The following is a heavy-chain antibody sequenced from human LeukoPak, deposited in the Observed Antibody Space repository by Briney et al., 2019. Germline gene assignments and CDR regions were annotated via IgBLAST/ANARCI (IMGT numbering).Heavy chain of an antibody. CDR3: ARAKTIMTTVTTGWFDP. Sequence: PSETLSLTCTVSGGSISSGGYYWSWIRQHPGKGLEWIGYIYYSGSTYYNPSLKSRVTISVDTSKNQFSLKLSSVTAADTAVYYCARAKTIMTTVTTGWFDPRGQGTLVTVSS. J-gene: IGHJ5*02. D-gene: IGHD4-17*01. CDR1: GGSISSGGYY. V-gene: IGHV4-31*03. CDR2: IYYSGST.